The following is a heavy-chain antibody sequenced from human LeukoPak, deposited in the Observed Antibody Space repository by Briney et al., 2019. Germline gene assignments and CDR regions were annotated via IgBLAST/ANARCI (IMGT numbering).Heavy chain of an antibody. J-gene: IGHJ6*03. Sequence: SETLSLTCTVSGGSISSYYWSWIRQSPGKGLEWLGYIYYTGSTNYNPSLESRVTISVDTSKNQFSLKLSSVTAADTAVYYCARVVDGSGSYYDDYYYYMDVWGKGTTVTVSS. CDR2: IYYTGST. CDR1: GGSISSYY. V-gene: IGHV4-59*12. D-gene: IGHD3-10*01. CDR3: ARVVDGSGSYYDDYYYYMDV.